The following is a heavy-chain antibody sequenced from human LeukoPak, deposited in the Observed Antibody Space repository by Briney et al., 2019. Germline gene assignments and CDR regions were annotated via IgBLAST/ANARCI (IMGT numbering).Heavy chain of an antibody. CDR3: TRDRGTYNWLDP. CDR2: IDRPAKSYAT. J-gene: IGHJ5*02. Sequence: GGSLKLSCAASGFSLSDSAIHWVRQASGKGLEWVGLIDRPAKSYATAYGASVGGRFTISRDDSKNTAYLQMDSLKTEDTALYYCTRDRGTYNWLDPWGQGTLVTVSS. CDR1: GFSLSDSA. D-gene: IGHD1-26*01. V-gene: IGHV3-73*01.